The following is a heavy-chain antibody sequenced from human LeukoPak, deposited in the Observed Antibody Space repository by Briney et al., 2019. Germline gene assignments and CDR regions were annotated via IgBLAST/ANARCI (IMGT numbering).Heavy chain of an antibody. CDR1: GGSISSGSYY. J-gene: IGHJ4*02. V-gene: IGHV4-61*02. Sequence: SETLSLTCTVAGGSISSGSYYWSWIRQPAGKGLEWIGRIYTSGSTNYNPSLKSRVTISVDTSKNQFSLKLSSVTAADTAVYYCARASYYYDSSGYFDLFDYWGQGTLVTVSS. CDR2: IYTSGST. CDR3: ARASYYYDSSGYFDLFDY. D-gene: IGHD3-22*01.